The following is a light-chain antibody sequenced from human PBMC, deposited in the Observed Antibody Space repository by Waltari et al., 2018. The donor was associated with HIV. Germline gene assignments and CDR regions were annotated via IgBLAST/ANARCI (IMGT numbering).Light chain of an antibody. J-gene: IGKJ1*01. CDR2: AAS. V-gene: IGKV1-12*01. CDR1: QGISSW. CDR3: QQANSFPRT. Sequence: DIQMTQSPSSVSASVGDSVNITCRASQGISSWLAWDQQKPGKAPKLLIYAASSLQRGVPSRFSGSGSGTDFTLTISSLQPEDFATYYCQQANSFPRTFGQGTKVEIK.